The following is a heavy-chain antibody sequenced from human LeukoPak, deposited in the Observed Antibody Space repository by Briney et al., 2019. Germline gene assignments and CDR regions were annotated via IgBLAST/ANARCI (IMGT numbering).Heavy chain of an antibody. CDR2: ISSSSTI. CDR3: ARGASGGQLWLPVSWFDP. Sequence: GGSLRLSCAASGFTFSSYSMNWVRQAPGKGLEWVSYISSSSTIYYADSVKGRFTISRDNAKNSLYLQMNSLRAEDTAVYYCARGASGGQLWLPVSWFDPWGQGTLVTVSS. CDR1: GFTFSSYS. V-gene: IGHV3-48*01. D-gene: IGHD5-18*01. J-gene: IGHJ5*02.